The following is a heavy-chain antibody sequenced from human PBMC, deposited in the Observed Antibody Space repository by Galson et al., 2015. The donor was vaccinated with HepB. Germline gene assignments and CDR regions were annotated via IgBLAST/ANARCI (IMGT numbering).Heavy chain of an antibody. CDR2: IWYDGSNK. J-gene: IGHJ3*02. Sequence: SLRLSCAASGFTFSSYGMHWVRQAPGKGLEWVAVIWYDGSNKYYADSVKGRFTISRDNSKNTLYLQMNSLRAEDTAVYYCARDSAVVVTANQDLHDAFDIWGQGTMVTVSS. V-gene: IGHV3-33*01. D-gene: IGHD2-21*02. CDR3: ARDSAVVVTANQDLHDAFDI. CDR1: GFTFSSYG.